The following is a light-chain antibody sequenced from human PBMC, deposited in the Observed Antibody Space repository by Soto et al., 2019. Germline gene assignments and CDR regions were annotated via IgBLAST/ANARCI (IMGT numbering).Light chain of an antibody. J-gene: IGKJ5*01. CDR1: QSVDRY. V-gene: IGKV3-11*01. CDR3: QQRKYWPPVT. Sequence: ETVLTQSPATLSLSPGERATLSCRASQSVDRYLAWYQQKPGQAPRLLIYDTSNRSTCIPAMFSGSGSGTDFTLTISSLEPEDFALYYCQQRKYWPPVTFGQGTRLEI. CDR2: DTS.